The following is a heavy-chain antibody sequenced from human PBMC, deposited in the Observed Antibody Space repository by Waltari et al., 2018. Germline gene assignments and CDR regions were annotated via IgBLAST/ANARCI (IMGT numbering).Heavy chain of an antibody. V-gene: IGHV4-34*01. J-gene: IGHJ4*02. CDR2: INHSGST. CDR3: ARGREYYDFWSGHTALFDY. CDR1: GGSFSGYY. D-gene: IGHD3-3*01. Sequence: QVQLQQWGAGLLKPSETLSLTCAVYGGSFSGYYWSWIRQPPGKGLEWIGEINHSGSTNYNPSLKSRVTISVDTSKNQFSLKLSSVTAADTAVYYCARGREYYDFWSGHTALFDYWGQGTLVTVSS.